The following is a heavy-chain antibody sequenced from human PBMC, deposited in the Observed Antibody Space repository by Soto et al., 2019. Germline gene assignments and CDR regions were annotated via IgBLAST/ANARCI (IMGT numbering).Heavy chain of an antibody. CDR3: AREPYFDWLLLSPFDY. Sequence: PGGSLRLSCAASGFTFSDYYMSWIRQAPGKGLEWVSYISSSGSTIYYADSVKGRFTISRDNAKNSLYLQMNSLRAEDTAVYYCAREPYFDWLLLSPFDYWGQGTLVTVSS. CDR2: ISSSGSTI. V-gene: IGHV3-11*01. CDR1: GFTFSDYY. D-gene: IGHD3-9*01. J-gene: IGHJ4*02.